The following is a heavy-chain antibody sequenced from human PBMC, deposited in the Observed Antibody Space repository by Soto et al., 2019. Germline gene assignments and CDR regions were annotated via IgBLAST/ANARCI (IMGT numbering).Heavy chain of an antibody. CDR3: GRGGYSFLDY. CDR1: GGYISSGGYS. Sequence: TLSLTCADSGGYISSGGYSLSLIRQPPGKSLEWIGYIYHSRSTYYTPPLNSRVTISVDRSKNQVSVKLSSVTAAKTAADYCGRGGYSFLDYWGEGTLVNVSS. CDR2: IYHSRST. J-gene: IGHJ4*02. V-gene: IGHV4-30-2*01. D-gene: IGHD2-15*01.